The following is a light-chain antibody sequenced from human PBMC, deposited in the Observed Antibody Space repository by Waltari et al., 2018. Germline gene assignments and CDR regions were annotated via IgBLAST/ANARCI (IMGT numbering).Light chain of an antibody. CDR3: MQETHWPPRT. Sequence: DVVMTQSPLSLPVTLGQPASISCRSSQSLVHSDGNTYLNWFQQRPGQPPRRLIYKVSNRDSVVPDRFSGSGSGTDFTLKISRVEAEDVGVYYCMQETHWPPRTFGQGTKLEIK. J-gene: IGKJ2*01. CDR1: QSLVHSDGNTY. V-gene: IGKV2-30*02. CDR2: KVS.